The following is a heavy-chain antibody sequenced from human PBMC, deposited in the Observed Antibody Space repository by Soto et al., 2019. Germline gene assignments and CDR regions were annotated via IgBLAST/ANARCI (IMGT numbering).Heavy chain of an antibody. Sequence: QVQLVQSGAEVKKPESSVKVSCKASGGTFSSYTISWVRQAPGQGLEWMGRIIPILGIANYAQKFQGRVTITANKSTSTAYMELSSLQTEDTAVYYCDPVHPPKHLMDVWGQVTTVTASS. J-gene: IGHJ6*02. CDR2: IIPILGIA. D-gene: IGHD1-1*01. CDR1: GGTFSSYT. CDR3: DPVHPPKHLMDV. V-gene: IGHV1-69*02.